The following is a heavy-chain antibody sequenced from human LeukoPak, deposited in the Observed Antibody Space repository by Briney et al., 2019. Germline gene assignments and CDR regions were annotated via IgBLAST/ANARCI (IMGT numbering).Heavy chain of an antibody. CDR2: ISWNSGSI. CDR3: AKGVLDYYCMDV. J-gene: IGHJ6*03. V-gene: IGHV3-9*03. CDR1: GFTFDDYA. Sequence: GRSLRLSCAASGFTFDDYAMHWVRQAPGKGLEWVSGISWNSGSIGYADSVKGRFTISRDNAKDSLYLQMNSLRAEDMALYYCAKGVLDYYCMDVWGKGTTVTVSS.